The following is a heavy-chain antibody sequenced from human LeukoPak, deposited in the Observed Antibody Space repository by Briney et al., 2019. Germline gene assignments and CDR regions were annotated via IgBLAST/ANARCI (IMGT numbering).Heavy chain of an antibody. CDR1: GFTFSSYG. CDR2: IRYDGSNK. CDR3: AKSREYSSSSGGYFDY. V-gene: IGHV3-30*02. D-gene: IGHD6-6*01. Sequence: GGSLRLSCAASGFTFSSYGMHWVRQAPGKGLEWVAFIRYDGSNKYYADSVKGRFTISRDNSKNTLYLQMSSLRAEDTAVYYCAKSREYSSSSGGYFDYWGQGTLVTVSS. J-gene: IGHJ4*02.